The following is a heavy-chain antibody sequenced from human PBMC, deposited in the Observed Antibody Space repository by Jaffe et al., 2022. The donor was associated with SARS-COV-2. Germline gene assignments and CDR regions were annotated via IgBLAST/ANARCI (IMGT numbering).Heavy chain of an antibody. CDR2: ISYDGSNK. CDR1: GFTFSSYG. D-gene: IGHD6-6*01. V-gene: IGHV3-30*18. CDR3: AKTRGVSIAARNYYYYYGMDV. Sequence: QVQLVESGGGVVQPGRSLRLSCAASGFTFSSYGMHWVRQAPGKGLEWVAVISYDGSNKYYADSVKGRFTISRDNSKNTLYLQMNSLRAEDTAVYYCAKTRGVSIAARNYYYYYGMDVWGQGTTVTVSS. J-gene: IGHJ6*02.